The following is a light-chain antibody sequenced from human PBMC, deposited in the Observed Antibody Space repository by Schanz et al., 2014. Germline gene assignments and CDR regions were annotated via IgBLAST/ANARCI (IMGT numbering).Light chain of an antibody. CDR2: DAS. J-gene: IGKJ4*01. V-gene: IGKV3-20*01. Sequence: IVLTQSPATLSLSPGERATLSCRASQGVSNFLAWYQHKPGQAPRLLIYDASNRASGIPDRFSGSGSGTDFTLTISRLEPEDFAVYYCQQYGSSPAFGGGTKVEI. CDR1: QGVSNF. CDR3: QQYGSSPA.